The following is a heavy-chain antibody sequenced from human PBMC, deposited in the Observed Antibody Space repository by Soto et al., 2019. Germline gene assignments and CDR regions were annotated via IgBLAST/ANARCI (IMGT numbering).Heavy chain of an antibody. Sequence: QVHRVQSGAEVRKPGASVKVSCKASGYTFSSYAMHWVRQAPGQRLEWMGWINAGYGNTKSSQKLQDRVTISRDTSASTAYMELTSLRSEDTAVYYCARDTGDGTFDFWGQGTLVTVSS. CDR1: GYTFSSYA. CDR3: ARDTGDGTFDF. J-gene: IGHJ4*02. D-gene: IGHD7-27*01. CDR2: INAGYGNT. V-gene: IGHV1-3*01.